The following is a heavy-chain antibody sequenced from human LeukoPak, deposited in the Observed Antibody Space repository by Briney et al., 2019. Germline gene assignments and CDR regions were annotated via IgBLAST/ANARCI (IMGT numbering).Heavy chain of an antibody. V-gene: IGHV1-2*02. CDR1: GYTFTGYY. D-gene: IGHD6-6*01. J-gene: IGHJ6*03. Sequence: EASVKVSCKASGYTFTGYYMHWVRQAPGQGLEWMGWINPNSGGTNYAQKIQGRVTMTRDTSISTAYMELSRLRSDDTAVYYCASPGSSSSRDYYYYMDVWGKGTTVTVSS. CDR2: INPNSGGT. CDR3: ASPGSSSSRDYYYYMDV.